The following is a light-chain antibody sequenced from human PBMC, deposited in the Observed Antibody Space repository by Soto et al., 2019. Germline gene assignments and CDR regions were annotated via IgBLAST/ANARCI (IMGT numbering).Light chain of an antibody. Sequence: QSVLTQPPSVSAAPGQQVTISCSGSNSNIGNNYVSWYQQLPGTAPKLLIYENNKRPSGIADRFSGSKSGTSATLGITGLHPGDDADYYFGTWDRSLSAVVFGGGTQLTVL. CDR3: GTWDRSLSAVV. CDR1: NSNIGNNY. J-gene: IGLJ2*01. CDR2: ENN. V-gene: IGLV1-51*02.